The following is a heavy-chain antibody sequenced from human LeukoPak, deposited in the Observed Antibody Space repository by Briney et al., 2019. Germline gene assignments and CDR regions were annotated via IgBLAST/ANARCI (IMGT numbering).Heavy chain of an antibody. V-gene: IGHV3-7*03. CDR2: INPSESVE. CDR1: GFTFNTYW. CDR3: ARGGGLDV. Sequence: GGSLRLSCTASGFTFNTYWMNWARQAPGKGLEWVASINPSESVEYYVNSVKGRFTISRDNAKNSLYLQMSNLRAEDTAVYFCARGGGLDVWGQGATVTVSS. J-gene: IGHJ6*02. D-gene: IGHD3-16*01.